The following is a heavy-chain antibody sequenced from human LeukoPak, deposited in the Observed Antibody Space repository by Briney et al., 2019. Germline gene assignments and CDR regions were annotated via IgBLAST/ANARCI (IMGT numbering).Heavy chain of an antibody. Sequence: ASVKVSCKASGYTFTGYYMHWVRQAPGQGLEWMGWINPNSGGTNYAQKFQGRVTMTRDTSISTAYMELSRLRSEDTAVYYCAREYWGTYYDSSGSWFDPWGQGTLVTVSS. D-gene: IGHD3-22*01. CDR3: AREYWGTYYDSSGSWFDP. J-gene: IGHJ5*02. CDR1: GYTFTGYY. V-gene: IGHV1-2*02. CDR2: INPNSGGT.